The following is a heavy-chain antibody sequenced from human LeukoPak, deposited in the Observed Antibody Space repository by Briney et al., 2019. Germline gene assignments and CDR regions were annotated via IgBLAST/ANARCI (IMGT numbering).Heavy chain of an antibody. Sequence: GGSLSLSCAASGFTFSSYCMSWVRQAPGKGLEWVANIKKDGSEKYYVDSVKGRFTISRDNAKNSLYLQMNSLRAEDTAVYYCARDLQRSTAAIRRGYYYGMDVWGQGTTVTVSS. CDR3: ARDLQRSTAAIRRGYYYGMDV. V-gene: IGHV3-7*01. D-gene: IGHD2-2*01. CDR2: IKKDGSEK. J-gene: IGHJ6*02. CDR1: GFTFSSYC.